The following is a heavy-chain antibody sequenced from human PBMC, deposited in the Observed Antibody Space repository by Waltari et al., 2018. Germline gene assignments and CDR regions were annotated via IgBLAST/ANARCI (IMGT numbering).Heavy chain of an antibody. D-gene: IGHD6-19*01. V-gene: IGHV1-8*01. CDR2: LIPKSGKA. J-gene: IGHJ4*01. Sequence: QVQLVQSGAEVNTSGAYVQVSCTASGDTITNFDVNWVRLAPGKGFEWMGSLIPKSGKAVFGHMFQSRVSMKSDISINTAYMELSGLTSADTAFYYCAISKYSSGFDSWGQGTHVTVSS. CDR3: AISKYSSGFDS. CDR1: GDTITNFD.